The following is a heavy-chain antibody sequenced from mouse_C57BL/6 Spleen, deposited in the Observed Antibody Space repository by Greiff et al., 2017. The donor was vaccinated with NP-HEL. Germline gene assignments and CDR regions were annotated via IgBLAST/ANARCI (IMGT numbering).Heavy chain of an antibody. J-gene: IGHJ2*01. CDR2: IDPSDSYT. Sequence: QVQLQQPGAELVMPGASVKLSCKASGYTFTSYWMHWVKQRPGQGLEWIGEIDPSDSYTNYNQKFKGKSTLTVDKSSSTAYMQLSSLTSEDSAVYYCARPDGYNFDYWGQGTTLTVSS. D-gene: IGHD2-3*01. V-gene: IGHV1-69*01. CDR3: ARPDGYNFDY. CDR1: GYTFTSYW.